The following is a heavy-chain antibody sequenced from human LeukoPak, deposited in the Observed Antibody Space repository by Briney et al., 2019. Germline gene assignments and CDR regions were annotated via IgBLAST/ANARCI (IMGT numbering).Heavy chain of an antibody. Sequence: GGSLRLSCEASGFTFSAHAMTWVRQAPGKGLEWISAITDSGRYTNYADSVRGRFTISRDNSQNTLSLQMNSLRGEDTAVYYCARRSGGSYGNFDCWGQGTLVTVSA. CDR3: ARRSGGSYGNFDC. J-gene: IGHJ4*02. CDR2: ITDSGRYT. D-gene: IGHD1-26*01. V-gene: IGHV3-23*01. CDR1: GFTFSAHA.